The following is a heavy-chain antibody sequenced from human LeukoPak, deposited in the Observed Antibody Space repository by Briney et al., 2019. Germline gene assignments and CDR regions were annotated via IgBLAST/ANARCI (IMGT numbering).Heavy chain of an antibody. J-gene: IGHJ4*02. CDR2: ISSSSSTI. V-gene: IGHV3-48*01. Sequence: QPGGSLRLSCAASGFTFSSYSMNWVRQAPGKGLEWVSYISSSSSTIYYADSVKGRFTISRDNAKNSLYLQMNSLRAEDTAVYYCAPGPIVVVPAAIPVGGGYWGQGTLVTVSS. CDR3: APGPIVVVPAAIPVGGGY. CDR1: GFTFSSYS. D-gene: IGHD2-2*02.